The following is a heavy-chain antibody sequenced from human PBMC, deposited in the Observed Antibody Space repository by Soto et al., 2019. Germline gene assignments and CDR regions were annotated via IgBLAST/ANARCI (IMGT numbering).Heavy chain of an antibody. CDR1: GGSISSSSFH. Sequence: QLQLQESGPGLVKPSETLSLTCTVSGGSISSSSFHWGWIRQPPGKGLEWIGSIYYSGSTYYSPSLKRRVTIAVDTSKNQFSLKLSSVTAADTAVYYCARRERAAGTDWWFDPWGQGTLVTVSS. J-gene: IGHJ5*02. D-gene: IGHD6-13*01. CDR2: IYYSGST. CDR3: ARRERAAGTDWWFDP. V-gene: IGHV4-39*01.